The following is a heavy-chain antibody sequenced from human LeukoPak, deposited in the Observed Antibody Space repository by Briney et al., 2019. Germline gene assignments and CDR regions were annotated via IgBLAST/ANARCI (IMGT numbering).Heavy chain of an antibody. CDR2: IYPGDSDT. V-gene: IGHV5-51*07. Sequence: AAALNISSKCSGYISTNYLICWVHDMPGEGLGWMWIIYPGDSDTRYSPSFQGQVTISADKTISTAYLQWSSLKASDTAMYYCARGIVGATPYYYYYYMDVWGKGTTVTVSS. D-gene: IGHD1-26*01. CDR3: ARGIVGATPYYYYYYMDV. J-gene: IGHJ6*03. CDR1: GYISTNYL.